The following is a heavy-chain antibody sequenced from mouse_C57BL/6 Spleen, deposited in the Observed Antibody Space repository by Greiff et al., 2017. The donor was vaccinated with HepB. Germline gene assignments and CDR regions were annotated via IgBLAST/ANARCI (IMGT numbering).Heavy chain of an antibody. CDR1: GYAFSSSW. CDR3: AREDYGSSYLDY. J-gene: IGHJ2*01. CDR2: IYPGDGDT. Sequence: QVQLQQSGPELVKPGASVKISCKASGYAFSSSWMNWVKQRPGKGLEWIGRIYPGDGDTNYNGKFKGKATLTADKSSSTAYMQLSSLTSEDSAVYFCAREDYGSSYLDYWGQGTTLTVAS. V-gene: IGHV1-82*01. D-gene: IGHD1-1*01.